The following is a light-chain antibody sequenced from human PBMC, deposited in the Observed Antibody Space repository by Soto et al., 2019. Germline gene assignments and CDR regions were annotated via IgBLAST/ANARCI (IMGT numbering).Light chain of an antibody. CDR1: QSVTGSN. CDR2: GAS. Sequence: EIVLTQSPGTLSLSPGDRATLSCRTSQSVTGSNVAWHQQQPGQAPRLLIYGASSRATGIPDRFNGTGSGADFTLTISRLEPEDFAVYFCQQYGSSPQTFGQVTKVEIK. V-gene: IGKV3-20*01. J-gene: IGKJ1*01. CDR3: QQYGSSPQT.